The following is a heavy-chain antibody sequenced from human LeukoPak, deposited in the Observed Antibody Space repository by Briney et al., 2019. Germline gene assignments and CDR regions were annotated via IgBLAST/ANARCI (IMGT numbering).Heavy chain of an antibody. D-gene: IGHD3-22*01. CDR2: ISYDGSNK. CDR1: GFTFSSYG. V-gene: IGHV3-30*19. CDR3: AREDSGYSPYFDY. J-gene: IGHJ4*02. Sequence: GGSLRLSCAASGFTFSSYGMHWVRQAPGKGLEWVAVISYDGSNKYYADSVKGRFTISRDNSKNTLYLQMNSLRAEDTAVYYCAREDSGYSPYFDYWGQGTLVTVSS.